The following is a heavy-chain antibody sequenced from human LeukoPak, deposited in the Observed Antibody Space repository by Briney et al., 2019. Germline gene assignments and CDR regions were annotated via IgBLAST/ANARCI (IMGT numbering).Heavy chain of an antibody. J-gene: IGHJ4*02. V-gene: IGHV3-30-3*01. CDR1: GFTFSSYA. D-gene: IGHD6-6*01. CDR3: ARPLEYSSSGTGY. Sequence: PGGSLRLSCLASGFTFSSYAMHWVRQAPGKGLEWVAVISYDGSNKYYADSVKGRFTISRDNSKNTLHLQMNSLRAEDTAVYYCARPLEYSSSGTGYWGQGTLVTVSS. CDR2: ISYDGSNK.